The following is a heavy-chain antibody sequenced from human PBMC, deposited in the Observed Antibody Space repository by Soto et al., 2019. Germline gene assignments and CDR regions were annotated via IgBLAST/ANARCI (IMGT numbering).Heavy chain of an antibody. CDR3: ARAPNIVVVVAATRHYYMDV. CDR2: INHSGST. D-gene: IGHD2-15*01. V-gene: IGHV4-34*01. Sequence: SETMSLTCAVYGGSFSGYYWSWIRQHPGKGLEWIGEINHSGSTNYNPSLKSRVTISVDTSKNQFSLKLSSVTAADTAVYYCARAPNIVVVVAATRHYYMDVWGKGTTVTVS. CDR1: GGSFSGYY. J-gene: IGHJ6*03.